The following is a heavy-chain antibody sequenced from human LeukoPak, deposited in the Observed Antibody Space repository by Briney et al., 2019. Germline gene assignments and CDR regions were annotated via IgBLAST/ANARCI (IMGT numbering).Heavy chain of an antibody. CDR1: GGSISSSSYY. CDR2: IYYSGST. V-gene: IGHV4-39*07. D-gene: IGHD1-26*01. CDR3: ARDNSVGDYAWWFDP. Sequence: SETLSLTCTVSGGSISSSSYYWGWIRQPPGKGLEWIGSIYYSGSTYYNPSLKSRVTISVDTSKNQFSLKLSSVTAADTAVYYCARDNSVGDYAWWFDPWGQGTLVTVSS. J-gene: IGHJ5*02.